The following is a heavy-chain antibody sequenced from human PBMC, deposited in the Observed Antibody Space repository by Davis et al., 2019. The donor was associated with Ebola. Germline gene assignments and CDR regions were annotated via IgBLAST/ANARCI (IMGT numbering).Heavy chain of an antibody. D-gene: IGHD2-2*01. CDR3: ARDLDVAVVSTAYDAFDI. CDR2: INQDGSVT. CDR1: GFTFSSYW. J-gene: IGHJ3*02. V-gene: IGHV3-7*01. Sequence: GESLKISCAASGFTFSSYWMTWVRQAPGKGLEWVANINQDGSVTNYVDSVKGRFTISRDNAKNSLYLQMNSLRAEDTAAFYCARDLDVAVVSTAYDAFDIWGQGTMVTVSP.